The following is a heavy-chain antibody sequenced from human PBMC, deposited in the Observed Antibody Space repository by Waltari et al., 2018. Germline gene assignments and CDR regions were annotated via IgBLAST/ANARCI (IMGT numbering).Heavy chain of an antibody. J-gene: IGHJ6*03. CDR3: AKRDWSAYYYMDV. D-gene: IGHD3-9*01. CDR1: GFTFSSYA. Sequence: EVQLVESGGGLVQPGGSLRLSCAASGFTFSSYAMRWVRQAPGKGLEWVSAISGSGGSKYYADAVKGRFTISRDKSKNTLYLQMNSLRAEETAVYYCAKRDWSAYYYMDVWGKGTTVTVSS. V-gene: IGHV3-23*04. CDR2: ISGSGGSK.